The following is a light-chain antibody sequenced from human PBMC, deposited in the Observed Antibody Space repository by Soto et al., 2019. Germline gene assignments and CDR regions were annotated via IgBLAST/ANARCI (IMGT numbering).Light chain of an antibody. CDR2: KAS. CDR3: HQYNHWLTWT. Sequence: QMTLSASTLSASVRDRVTITCRASQSVSSWLAWYQQKPGKAPNLLIYKASSLESGVLSRFSGSGSGTEFTLTISSLQSEDFAVYYCHQYNHWLTWTVGQGTKVDIK. J-gene: IGKJ1*01. V-gene: IGKV1-5*03. CDR1: QSVSSW.